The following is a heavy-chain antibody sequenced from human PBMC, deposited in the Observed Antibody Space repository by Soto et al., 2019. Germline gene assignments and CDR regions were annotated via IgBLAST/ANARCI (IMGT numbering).Heavy chain of an antibody. CDR1: GFTFSSYA. Sequence: QVQLVESGGGVVKPGRSLRLSCAASGFTFSSYAMHWVRQAPGKGLEWVAVISYDGSNKYYADSVKGRFTISRDNSKNTLYLQMNSLRAEDTAVYYCAREEFGELPTTWGQGTLVTVSS. CDR2: ISYDGSNK. D-gene: IGHD3-10*01. V-gene: IGHV3-30-3*01. CDR3: AREEFGELPTT. J-gene: IGHJ4*02.